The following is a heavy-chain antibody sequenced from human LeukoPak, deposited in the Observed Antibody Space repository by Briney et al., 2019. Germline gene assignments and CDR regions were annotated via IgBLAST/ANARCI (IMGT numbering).Heavy chain of an antibody. V-gene: IGHV4-39*01. Sequence: SETLSLTCSVSGGSINSNSHHWDWIRQAPGKGLEWIGNIYYSGTTSYNPSLKSRVTISVDTSKNQFSLRLSSVTAADTAVYYCARRGDILTDYAFDYWGQGTLVTVSS. D-gene: IGHD3-9*01. CDR3: ARRGDILTDYAFDY. J-gene: IGHJ4*02. CDR1: GGSINSNSHH. CDR2: IYYSGTT.